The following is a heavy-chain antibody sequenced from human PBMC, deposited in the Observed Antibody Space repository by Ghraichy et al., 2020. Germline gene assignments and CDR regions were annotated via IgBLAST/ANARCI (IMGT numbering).Heavy chain of an antibody. V-gene: IGHV1-8*01. CDR2: MNPNSGNT. CDR3: ERLGYSDSSGYPLPI. D-gene: IGHD3-22*01. Sequence: ASVKVSCKASGYTFTSYDINWVRQATGQGLEWMGWMNPNSGNTGYAQKFQGRVTMTRNTTISTAYMELSSLRSEDTAVYYCERLGYSDSSGYPLPIWGQGTMVTVSS. J-gene: IGHJ3*02. CDR1: GYTFTSYD.